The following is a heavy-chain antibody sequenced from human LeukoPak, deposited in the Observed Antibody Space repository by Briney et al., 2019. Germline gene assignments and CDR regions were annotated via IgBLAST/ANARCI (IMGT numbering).Heavy chain of an antibody. D-gene: IGHD5-18*01. CDR1: GFTFSYYG. V-gene: IGHV3-30*18. Sequence: RGSLPLSCAASGFTFSYYGMHWVRQAPGKGLEWVAVISDDGSNKYYADSAKGRFTISRDNAKSTLYLHMNSMRPEDTAVYYCANARGNNYGYPDNWGQGTVVSVYS. J-gene: IGHJ4*02. CDR2: ISDDGSNK. CDR3: ANARGNNYGYPDN.